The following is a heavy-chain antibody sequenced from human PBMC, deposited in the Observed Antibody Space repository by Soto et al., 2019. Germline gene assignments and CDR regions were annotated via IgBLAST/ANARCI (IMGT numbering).Heavy chain of an antibody. CDR1: GGSISSSNW. Sequence: QVQLQESGPGLVKPSGTLSLTCAVSGGSISSSNWWSWVRQPPGKGLERIGEIYHSGSTNYNPSLKSRVTISVDKSKNQFSLKLSSVTAADTAVYYCARGHYYYDSSGRDDAFDIWGQGTMVTVSS. V-gene: IGHV4-4*02. J-gene: IGHJ3*02. CDR3: ARGHYYYDSSGRDDAFDI. CDR2: IYHSGST. D-gene: IGHD3-22*01.